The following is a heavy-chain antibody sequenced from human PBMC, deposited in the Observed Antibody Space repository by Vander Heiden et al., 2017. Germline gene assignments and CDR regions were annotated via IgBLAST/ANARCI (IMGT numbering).Heavy chain of an antibody. CDR2: INPNSGGT. CDR3: ARDCPEGFDP. CDR1: GDTFTGYN. Sequence: QVQLVHSGAEAKKPGAPVKVPWTSSGDTFTGYNMHWVRQAPGQGLEWMGWINPNSGGTNDAQKFQGRVTMTRDTSISTAYMELSRLRSDDTAVYYCARDCPEGFDPWGQGTLVTVSS. V-gene: IGHV1-2*02. J-gene: IGHJ5*02.